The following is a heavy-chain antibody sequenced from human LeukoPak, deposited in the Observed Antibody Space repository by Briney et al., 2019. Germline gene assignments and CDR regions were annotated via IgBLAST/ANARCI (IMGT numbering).Heavy chain of an antibody. CDR3: ARWAGYCSITNCYTAFDF. CDR1: GGTFSNYA. D-gene: IGHD2-2*02. Sequence: SVKVSCKASGGTFSNYANNWVRQAPGQGLEWMGGIAPIFGTANYAQRFQGRVTITADESTSTAYMELSSLRSEDTAVYYCARWAGYCSITNCYTAFDFWGQGTLVTVSS. J-gene: IGHJ4*02. CDR2: IAPIFGTA. V-gene: IGHV1-69*01.